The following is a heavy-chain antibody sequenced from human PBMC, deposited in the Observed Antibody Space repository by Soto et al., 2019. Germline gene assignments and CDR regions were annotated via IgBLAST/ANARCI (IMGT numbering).Heavy chain of an antibody. Sequence: EVQLLESGGGLVQPGGSLRLSCAASGFTFSRYAMSWVRQAPGKGLEWVSAISGSGGSTYYADSVKGRFTISTDNSKNTLYLQMNSLRAEDTAVYYGAKSKVYSSSPSDYWGQGTLVTVSS. V-gene: IGHV3-23*01. CDR3: AKSKVYSSSPSDY. CDR1: GFTFSRYA. CDR2: ISGSGGST. J-gene: IGHJ4*02. D-gene: IGHD6-6*01.